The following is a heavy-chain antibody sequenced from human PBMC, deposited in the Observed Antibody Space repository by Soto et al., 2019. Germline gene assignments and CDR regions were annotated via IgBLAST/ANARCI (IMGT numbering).Heavy chain of an antibody. CDR1: GFTFSSYA. CDR3: AKDTQYSGSYFDY. Sequence: GGSLRLSCAASGFTFSSYAMSWVRQAPGKGLEWVSAISGSGGSTYYADSVKGRFTISRDNSRNTLYLQMNSLRAEDTAVYYCAKDTQYSGSYFDYWGQGTLVTVSS. CDR2: ISGSGGST. D-gene: IGHD1-26*01. V-gene: IGHV3-23*01. J-gene: IGHJ4*02.